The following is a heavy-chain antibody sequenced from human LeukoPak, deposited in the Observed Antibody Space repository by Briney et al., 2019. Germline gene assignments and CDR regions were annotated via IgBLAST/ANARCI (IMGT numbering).Heavy chain of an antibody. CDR1: GGSFSGYY. Sequence: SETLSLTCAVYGGSFSGYYWGWIRQPPGKGLEWIGSIYYSGSTYYNPSLKSRVTISVDTSKNQFSLKLSSVTAADTAVYYCARQDYYYYYMDVWGKGTTVTISS. V-gene: IGHV4-39*01. CDR3: ARQDYYYYYMDV. J-gene: IGHJ6*03. CDR2: IYYSGST.